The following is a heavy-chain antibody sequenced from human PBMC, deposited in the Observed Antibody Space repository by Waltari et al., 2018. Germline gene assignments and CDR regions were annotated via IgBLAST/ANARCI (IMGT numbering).Heavy chain of an antibody. D-gene: IGHD4-17*01. CDR1: GDSISNSY. Sequence: HLQESGPGLVKPSETLYLTCDVSGDSISNSYWSWIRQSAGKELEWIGRVYTSGSTNYTPSLRGRITVSEDTSNNQISLKMNSVTAADTAVYYCARDLREDFGDYDPLFDYWGQGVLVTVSS. CDR2: VYTSGST. J-gene: IGHJ4*02. CDR3: ARDLREDFGDYDPLFDY. V-gene: IGHV4-4*07.